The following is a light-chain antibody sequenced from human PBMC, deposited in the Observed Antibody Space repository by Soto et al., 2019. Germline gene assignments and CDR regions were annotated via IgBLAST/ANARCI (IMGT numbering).Light chain of an antibody. V-gene: IGKV3-11*01. CDR2: DAS. CDR1: QSVSSY. CDR3: QQRYNWPRT. Sequence: EIVLTQSPATLSLSPGEIATLSCRASQSVSSYLGWYQQKPGQAPRLLIYDASNRATGIPARFSGSGSGTDFTLTISSLEPEDFAVYYCQQRYNWPRTFGQGTKVDI. J-gene: IGKJ1*01.